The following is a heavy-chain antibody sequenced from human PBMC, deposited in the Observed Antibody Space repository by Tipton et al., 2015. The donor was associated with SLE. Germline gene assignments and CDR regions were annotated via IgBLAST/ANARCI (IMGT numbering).Heavy chain of an antibody. CDR3: ARDTAAGQLGFDP. V-gene: IGHV1-18*01. CDR2: MNPNSGNT. Sequence: QVQLVQSGPEVKKPGASVKVSCKASGYTFTSYDINWVRQATGQGLEWMGWMNPNSGNTNYAQKLQGRVTMTTDTSTSTAYMELRSLRSDDTAVYYCARDTAAGQLGFDPWGQGTLVTVSS. J-gene: IGHJ5*02. D-gene: IGHD1-1*01. CDR1: GYTFTSYD.